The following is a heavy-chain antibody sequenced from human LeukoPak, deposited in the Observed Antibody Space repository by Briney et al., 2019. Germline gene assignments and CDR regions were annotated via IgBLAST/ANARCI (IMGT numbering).Heavy chain of an antibody. CDR1: GYSFTTYW. CDR3: ARDYGSGSYFNWFDP. D-gene: IGHD3-10*01. J-gene: IGHJ5*02. Sequence: GESLKISCKGSGYSFTTYWIAWVRQMPGKGLEWMGFIYPGDSDTRYSPSFQGQVTISADKSISTAYLQWSSLKASDTAMYYCARDYGSGSYFNWFDPWGQGTLVTVSS. CDR2: IYPGDSDT. V-gene: IGHV5-51*01.